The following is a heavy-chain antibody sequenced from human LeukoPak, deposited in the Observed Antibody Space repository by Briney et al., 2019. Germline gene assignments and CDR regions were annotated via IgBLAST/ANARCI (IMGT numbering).Heavy chain of an antibody. CDR2: IYYSGST. Sequence: SETLSLTCTVSGGSISSSSYYWGWIRQPPGTGMEWIGNIYYSGSTYYNPSLKSRVTISVDTSKNHFSLKLSSVTAADTAVYYCARRGSSGYYYVFDYWGQGTLVTVSS. CDR1: GGSISSSSYY. D-gene: IGHD3-22*01. CDR3: ARRGSSGYYYVFDY. J-gene: IGHJ4*02. V-gene: IGHV4-39*02.